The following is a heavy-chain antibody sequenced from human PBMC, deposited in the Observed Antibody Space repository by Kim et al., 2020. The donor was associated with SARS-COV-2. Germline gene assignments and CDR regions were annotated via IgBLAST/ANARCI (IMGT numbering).Heavy chain of an antibody. CDR3: AKDLRLHSSGNYLPPDP. CDR2: ISYDGSNK. CDR1: GFTFSSYG. J-gene: IGHJ5*02. Sequence: GGSLRLSCAASGFTFSSYGMHWVRQAPGKGLEWVAVISYDGSNKYYADSVKGRFTISRDNSNNTLYLQMNSLRAEDTAVYYWAKDLRLHSSGNYLPPDPWGQGTLVTVSS. V-gene: IGHV3-30*18. D-gene: IGHD3-22*01.